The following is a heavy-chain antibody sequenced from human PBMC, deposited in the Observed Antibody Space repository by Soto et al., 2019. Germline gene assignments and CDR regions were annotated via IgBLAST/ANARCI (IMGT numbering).Heavy chain of an antibody. D-gene: IGHD3-22*01. CDR2: IDPSDSYT. CDR1: GYSFTSYW. CDR3: ARVDGPYYYDSSGSRPYGMDV. V-gene: IGHV5-10-1*01. J-gene: IGHJ6*02. Sequence: GESLKISCKGSGYSFTSYWISWVRQMPGKGLEWMGRIDPSDSYTNYSPSFQGHVTISADKSISTAYLRWSSLKASDTAMYYCARVDGPYYYDSSGSRPYGMDVWGQGTTVTVSS.